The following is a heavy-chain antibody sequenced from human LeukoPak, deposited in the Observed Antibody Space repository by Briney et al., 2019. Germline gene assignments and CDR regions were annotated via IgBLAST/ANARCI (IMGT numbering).Heavy chain of an antibody. Sequence: PGGSLRLSCRSSGFFFNNYWMRWVSQPQGKGLEWVDNINLDGNERFYGESVKGRFTISRDSTTNSLYLQMNRLRAEDTAVYYCARDTDDFQGLDIWGLGTMVTVSS. CDR1: GFFFNNYW. D-gene: IGHD3-3*01. J-gene: IGHJ3*02. V-gene: IGHV3-7*01. CDR3: ARDTDDFQGLDI. CDR2: INLDGNER.